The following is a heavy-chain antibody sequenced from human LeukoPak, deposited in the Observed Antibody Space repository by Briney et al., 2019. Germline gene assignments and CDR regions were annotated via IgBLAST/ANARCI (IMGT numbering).Heavy chain of an antibody. CDR1: GFTFSSYA. J-gene: IGHJ4*02. CDR3: ATDRLDYYDSSGYDY. CDR2: ISGSGGST. Sequence: TGGSLRLSCAASGFTFSSYAMSWVRQAPGKGLEWVSAISGSGGSTYYADSVKGRFTISRDNSKNTLYLQMISLRAEDTAVYYCATDRLDYYDSSGYDYWGQGTLVTVSS. V-gene: IGHV3-23*01. D-gene: IGHD3-22*01.